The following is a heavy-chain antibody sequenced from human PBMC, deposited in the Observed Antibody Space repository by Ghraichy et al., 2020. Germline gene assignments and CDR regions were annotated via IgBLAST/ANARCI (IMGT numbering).Heavy chain of an antibody. CDR2: MNPNSGNT. CDR3: AMMAVAGTRQYYYYYGMDV. J-gene: IGHJ6*02. CDR1: GYTFTSYD. Sequence: ASVKVSCKASGYTFTSYDINWVRQATGQGLEWMGWMNPNSGNTGYAQKFQGRVTMTRNTSISTAYMELSSLRSEDTAVYYCAMMAVAGTRQYYYYYGMDVWGQGTTVTVSS. V-gene: IGHV1-8*01. D-gene: IGHD6-19*01.